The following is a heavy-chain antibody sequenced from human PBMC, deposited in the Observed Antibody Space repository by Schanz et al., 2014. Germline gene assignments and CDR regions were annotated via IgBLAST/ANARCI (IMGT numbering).Heavy chain of an antibody. CDR3: ARDNRQCSGPCSGGSCHPCGMDV. J-gene: IGHJ6*02. CDR1: GFKFSRYW. CDR2: IYMDGSGR. D-gene: IGHD2-15*01. V-gene: IGHV3-74*01. Sequence: VQLVDSGGGVVQPGRSLRLSCAASGFKFSRYWMQWVRQAPGKGLVWVSRIYMDGSGRDYGDSVKGRFTVSRDNAKNTLYLQMDSLRAEDTAVYYCARDNRQCSGPCSGGSCHPCGMDVWGQGTTVIVSS.